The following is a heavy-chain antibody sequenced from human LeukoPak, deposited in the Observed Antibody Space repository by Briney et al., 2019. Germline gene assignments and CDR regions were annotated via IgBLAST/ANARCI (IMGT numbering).Heavy chain of an antibody. V-gene: IGHV1-8*01. Sequence: GASVKVSCKASGYTFTSYDINWVRQATGQGLEWMGWMNPNSGNTGYAQKFQGRVTMTRNTSISTAYMELSSLRSEDTAVYYCASRIGGVVPGVHPPFDYWGQGTLVTVSS. CDR3: ASRIGGVVPGVHPPFDY. CDR1: GYTFTSYD. J-gene: IGHJ4*02. D-gene: IGHD3-10*01. CDR2: MNPNSGNT.